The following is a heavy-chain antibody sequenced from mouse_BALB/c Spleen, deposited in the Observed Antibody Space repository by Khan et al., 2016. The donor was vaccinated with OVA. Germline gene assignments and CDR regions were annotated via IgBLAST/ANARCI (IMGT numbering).Heavy chain of an antibody. CDR3: EREGAYYRSDGWFAY. CDR2: INPSSGYT. Sequence: QVQLKESGAELARPGASVKMSCKASGYTFTSYTMHWVKQRPGQGLEWIGYINPSSGYTNYNQKFKDKATLTADKSSSTAYIQLSSLKSEDTEVYYCEREGAYYRSDGWFAYWGQGTLVTVAA. V-gene: IGHV1-4*01. J-gene: IGHJ3*01. D-gene: IGHD2-14*01. CDR1: GYTFTSYT.